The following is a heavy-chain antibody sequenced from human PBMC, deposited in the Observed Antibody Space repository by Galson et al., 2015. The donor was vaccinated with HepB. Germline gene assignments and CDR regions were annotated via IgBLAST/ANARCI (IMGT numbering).Heavy chain of an antibody. CDR2: IYPSDSDT. J-gene: IGHJ4*02. Sequence: QSGAEVKKTGESLKISCKGSGYSFSTYWIVWVRQMPGKGLEWMGIIYPSDSDTRYSPSFQGQVTISADKSISTAYLQWSSLKASDSAIYYCARHSYCGGDCYSMSEWGQGTLVTVSS. CDR1: GYSFSTYW. V-gene: IGHV5-51*01. CDR3: ARHSYCGGDCYSMSE. D-gene: IGHD2-21*02.